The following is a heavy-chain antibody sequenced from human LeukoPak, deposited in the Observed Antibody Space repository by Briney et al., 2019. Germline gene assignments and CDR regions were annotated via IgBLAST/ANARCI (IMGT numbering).Heavy chain of an antibody. D-gene: IGHD1-26*01. Sequence: SETLSLTCTVSGGSISSYYWSWVRQPPGKGLEWIGYIYYSGSTNYNSSLKSRVTISVDTSKHQFSLKLSSVTAADTAVYYCAREGVGATDDAFDVWGQGIVVTVSS. CDR1: GGSISSYY. CDR3: AREGVGATDDAFDV. J-gene: IGHJ3*01. V-gene: IGHV4-59*13. CDR2: IYYSGST.